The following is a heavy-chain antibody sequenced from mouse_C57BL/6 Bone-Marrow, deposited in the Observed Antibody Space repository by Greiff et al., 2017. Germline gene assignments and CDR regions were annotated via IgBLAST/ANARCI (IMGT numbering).Heavy chain of an antibody. CDR2: INPYNGGT. Sequence: VQLQQSGPVLVKPGASVKMSCKASGYTFTDYYMNWVKQSHGKSLEWIGVINPYNGGTSYNQKFKGKATLTVDKSSSTAYMELNSLTSEDAAVYYCARSELLDYAMAYWGQGTSVTVSS. V-gene: IGHV1-19*01. J-gene: IGHJ4*01. D-gene: IGHD1-1*01. CDR3: ARSELLDYAMAY. CDR1: GYTFTDYY.